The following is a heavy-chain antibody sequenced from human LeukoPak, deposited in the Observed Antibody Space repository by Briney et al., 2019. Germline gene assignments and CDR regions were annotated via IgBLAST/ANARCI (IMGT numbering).Heavy chain of an antibody. Sequence: PGGSLRLSCAASGFTFSSYAMSWVRQAPGKGLEWVSAISGSGGSTYYADSVKGRFTISRDNSKNTLYLQMNSLRAEDTAVYYCARTRGYSGYDYYYYGMDVWGQGTTVTVSS. CDR2: ISGSGGST. D-gene: IGHD5-12*01. CDR3: ARTRGYSGYDYYYYGMDV. CDR1: GFTFSSYA. J-gene: IGHJ6*02. V-gene: IGHV3-23*01.